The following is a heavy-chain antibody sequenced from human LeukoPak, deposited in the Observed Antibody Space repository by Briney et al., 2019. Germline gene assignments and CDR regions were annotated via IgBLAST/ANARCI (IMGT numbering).Heavy chain of an antibody. V-gene: IGHV4-61*02. D-gene: IGHD6-6*01. CDR2: IYTSGST. CDR1: GGSISSGSYY. J-gene: IGHJ4*02. Sequence: SQTLSLTCTVSGGSISSGSYYWSWIRQPAGKGLEWIGRIYTSGSTNYNPSLKSRVTISVDTSKNQFSLKLSSVTAADTAVYYCARKYSSSIDYWGQGTLVTVSS. CDR3: ARKYSSSIDY.